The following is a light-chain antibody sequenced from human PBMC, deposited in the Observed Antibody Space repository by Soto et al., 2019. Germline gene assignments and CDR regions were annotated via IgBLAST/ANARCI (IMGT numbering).Light chain of an antibody. CDR3: QQYNSYPFT. V-gene: IGKV1-5*03. CDR1: QSMTSW. Sequence: DIQMTQSPSTLSASVGDRVTITCRASQSMTSWLAWYQQKPGKAPKLLIYKASSLESGVPSRFSGSGSGTEFTLTISSLQPDDFATYYCQQYNSYPFTFGPGPNVDIK. CDR2: KAS. J-gene: IGKJ3*01.